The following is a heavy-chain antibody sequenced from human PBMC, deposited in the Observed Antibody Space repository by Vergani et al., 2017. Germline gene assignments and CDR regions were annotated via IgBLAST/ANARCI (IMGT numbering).Heavy chain of an antibody. Sequence: VELLESGGGLVKPGGSLRLSCAASGFTFSSYSMNWVRQAPGKGLEWVSSISSSSSYIYYADSVKGRFTISRDNAKNSLYLQMNSLRAEDTAVYYCARSIAAAGNYYYYGMDVWGQGTTVTVSS. CDR2: ISSSSSYI. CDR3: ARSIAAAGNYYYYGMDV. CDR1: GFTFSSYS. J-gene: IGHJ6*02. V-gene: IGHV3-21*01. D-gene: IGHD6-13*01.